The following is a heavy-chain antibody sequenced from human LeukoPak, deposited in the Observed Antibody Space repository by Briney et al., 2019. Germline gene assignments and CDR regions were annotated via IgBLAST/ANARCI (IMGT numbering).Heavy chain of an antibody. V-gene: IGHV1-3*03. CDR1: GYSFTTYA. CDR3: VRGVPGVYFYYYMDV. Sequence: ASVKVSCKASGYSFTTYAMNWVRQAPGQRLEWMGWIYGDNGDTKYSQEFQGRVTITRDTSASTVYMELSSLRSKDMAVYYCVRGVPGVYFYYYMDVWGKGTTVTVSS. D-gene: IGHD2-8*01. J-gene: IGHJ6*03. CDR2: IYGDNGDT.